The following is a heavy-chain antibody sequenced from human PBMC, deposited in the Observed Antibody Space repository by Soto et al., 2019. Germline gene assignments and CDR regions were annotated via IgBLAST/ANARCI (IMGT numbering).Heavy chain of an antibody. CDR1: GFTFSSYA. V-gene: IGHV3-64*01. CDR2: ISSNGGST. CDR3: ARDSRGDYVSSQIDP. Sequence: EVQLVESGGGLVQPGGSLRLSCAASGFTFSSYAMHWVRQAPGKGLEYVSAISSNGGSTYYANSVKGRFTISRDNSKNTLYLQMGSLRAEDMAVYYCARDSRGDYVSSQIDPWGQGTLVTVSS. D-gene: IGHD4-17*01. J-gene: IGHJ5*02.